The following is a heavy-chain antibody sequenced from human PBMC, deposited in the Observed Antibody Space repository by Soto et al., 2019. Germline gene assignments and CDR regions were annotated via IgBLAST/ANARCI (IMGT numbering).Heavy chain of an antibody. CDR3: ARDRTYAFDI. V-gene: IGHV3-48*01. J-gene: IGHJ3*02. CDR2: IRDRSVTT. CDR1: GFIFSSYT. Sequence: GGSLRLSCAASGFIFSSYTMNWVRQAPGKGLEWVSYIRDRSVTTYADSVKGRFIISRDNAKNSLYLQMNDLRAEDTAVYYCARDRTYAFDIWGQGTMVTVS.